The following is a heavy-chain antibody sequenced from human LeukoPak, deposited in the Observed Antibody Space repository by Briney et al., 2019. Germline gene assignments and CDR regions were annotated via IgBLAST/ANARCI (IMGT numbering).Heavy chain of an antibody. CDR2: INWNGGST. V-gene: IGHV3-20*04. J-gene: IGHJ4*02. CDR1: GSTFDEYG. D-gene: IGHD6-13*01. Sequence: GGSLRLSCVASGSTFDEYGMNWVRQAPGKGLEWVSGINWNGGSTGYAASVKGRFTISRDSATSSVHLLMNSLRAEDTAIYYCARGSAAVGQELDYWGQGTLVTVSS. CDR3: ARGSAAVGQELDY.